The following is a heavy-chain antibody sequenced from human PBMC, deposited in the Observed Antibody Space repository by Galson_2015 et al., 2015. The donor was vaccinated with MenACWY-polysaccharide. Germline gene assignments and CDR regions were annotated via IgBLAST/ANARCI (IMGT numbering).Heavy chain of an antibody. V-gene: IGHV1-69*13. CDR1: GYTVTGYY. CDR2: IIPIFGTA. D-gene: IGHD2-21*02. CDR3: ARGGGYCGGDCYPD. J-gene: IGHJ4*02. Sequence: SVKVSCKASGYTVTGYYMHWVRQAPGQGLEWMGGIIPIFGTANYAQKFQGRVTITADESTSTAYMELSSLRSEDTAVYYCARGGGYCGGDCYPDWGQGTLVTVSS.